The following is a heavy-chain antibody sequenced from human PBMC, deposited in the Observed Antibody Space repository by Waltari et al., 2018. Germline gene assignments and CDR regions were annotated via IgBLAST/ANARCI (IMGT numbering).Heavy chain of an antibody. CDR2: IYHSGSN. Sequence: QVQLQESGPGLVKPSGTLSLTCAVSGGSISSSNWWSWVRQPPGKGLEWIGEIYHSGSNNYNPSLKSRVTISVVKSKNQFSLKLSSVTAADTAVYYCARAYCSSTSCYDNWFDPWGQGTLVIVSS. J-gene: IGHJ5*02. D-gene: IGHD2-2*01. CDR3: ARAYCSSTSCYDNWFDP. V-gene: IGHV4-4*02. CDR1: GGSISSSNW.